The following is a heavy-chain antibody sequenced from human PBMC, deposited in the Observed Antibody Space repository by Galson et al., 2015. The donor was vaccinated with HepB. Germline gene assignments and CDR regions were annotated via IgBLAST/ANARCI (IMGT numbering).Heavy chain of an antibody. CDR2: IYYSGST. CDR3: ARQASELLRLMYGMDV. CDR1: GGSISSSSYY. D-gene: IGHD1-7*01. V-gene: IGHV4-39*01. Sequence: SETLSLTCTVSGGSISSSSYYWGWIRQPPGKGLEWIGSIYYSGSTYYNPSLKSRVTISVDTSKNQFSLKLSSVTAADTAVYYCARQASELLRLMYGMDVWGQGTTVTVSS. J-gene: IGHJ6*02.